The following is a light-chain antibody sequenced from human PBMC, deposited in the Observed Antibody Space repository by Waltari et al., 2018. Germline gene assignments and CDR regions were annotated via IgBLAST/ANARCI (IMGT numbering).Light chain of an antibody. CDR1: ISVLGLFNV. CDR2: EVN. Sequence: QSALTQPASVSASPGQSITVSCRGSISVLGLFNVVSWFQQYPGKPPRLIIYEVNKRPPGISDRFSATKSGNVASLTISGLQADDEADYYCCSFTSSSTYVFGSGTTVTVL. V-gene: IGLV2-23*02. CDR3: CSFTSSSTYV. J-gene: IGLJ1*01.